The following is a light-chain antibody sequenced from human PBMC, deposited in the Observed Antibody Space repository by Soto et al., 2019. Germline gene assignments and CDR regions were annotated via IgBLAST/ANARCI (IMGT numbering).Light chain of an antibody. CDR1: SSNVENNY. J-gene: IGLJ2*01. CDR3: GAWDSSLSGGV. V-gene: IGLV1-51*01. Sequence: QSVLTQPPSVSAAPGQKVTISCSGSSSNVENNYVSWYQQLPGTAHKLLIYENDKRPSGIPDRFSGSKSGTSATLGITGLQTGDEADYYCGAWDSSLSGGVFGGGTKLTVL. CDR2: END.